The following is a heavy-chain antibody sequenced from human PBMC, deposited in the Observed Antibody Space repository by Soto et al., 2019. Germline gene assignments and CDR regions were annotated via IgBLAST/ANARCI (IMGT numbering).Heavy chain of an antibody. D-gene: IGHD2-15*01. CDR3: APLTVSLSGPYGIHV. V-gene: IGHV4-39*01. CDR1: GYSVSSSDYY. CDR2: MFYSGLT. J-gene: IGHJ6*02. Sequence: PSETLSLTCSVSGYSVSSSDYYWARIRQPPGKGLEWIGSMFYSGLTYYNPSLKSRVTLSVDTAKNQFSVRLNSVAAADTAVYYCAPLTVSLSGPYGIHVWGQGTTVTVSS.